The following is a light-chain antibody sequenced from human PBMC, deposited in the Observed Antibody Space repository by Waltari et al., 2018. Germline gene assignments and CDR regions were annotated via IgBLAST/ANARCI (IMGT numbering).Light chain of an antibody. Sequence: SYVLTQPPSVSVAPAETARIPCGGNYLGSKSVHWYQQSTGLAPWLVIFTDGDRPSGIPERFSGSNSGNTATLTISRVEAGDEADFFCQVWDGTSDHVVFGGGTKLTVL. V-gene: IGLV3-21*04. J-gene: IGLJ3*02. CDR1: YLGSKS. CDR2: TDG. CDR3: QVWDGTSDHVV.